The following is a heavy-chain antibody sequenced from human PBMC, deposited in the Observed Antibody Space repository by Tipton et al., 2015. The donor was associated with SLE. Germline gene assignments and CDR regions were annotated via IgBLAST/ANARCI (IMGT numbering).Heavy chain of an antibody. V-gene: IGHV1-18*01. D-gene: IGHD6-13*01. CDR3: ALGYSSTWPPGEFDY. CDR2: ISAYNGNT. CDR1: GCTFTTYG. J-gene: IGHJ4*02. Sequence: QSGPEVKKPGASVKVSCKASGCTFTTYGINWVRQAPGQGLEWMGWISAYNGNTKYAQKLQGRVTMTTDTSTSTAYMELRSLGSDDTAVYYCALGYSSTWPPGEFDYWGQGTLVTVSS.